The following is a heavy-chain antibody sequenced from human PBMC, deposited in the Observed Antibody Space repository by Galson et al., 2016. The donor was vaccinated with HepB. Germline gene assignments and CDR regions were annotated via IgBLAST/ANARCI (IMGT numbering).Heavy chain of an antibody. V-gene: IGHV3-48*02. CDR2: ISSSGSVI. CDR1: GFTFSKNS. Sequence: SLRLSCAASGFTFSKNSMNWVRQAPGKGLEWVSYISSSGSVINYADSVKGRFIISRDNAKNSLHLQMNSLRDEETAVYYCARTLRIAIFGVVVIPVVWDHYYGMDVWGQGTTVTVSS. J-gene: IGHJ6*02. CDR3: ARTLRIAIFGVVVIPVVWDHYYGMDV. D-gene: IGHD3-3*01.